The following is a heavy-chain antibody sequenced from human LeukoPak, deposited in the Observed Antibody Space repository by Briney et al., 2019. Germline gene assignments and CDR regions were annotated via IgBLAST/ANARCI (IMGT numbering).Heavy chain of an antibody. J-gene: IGHJ5*02. CDR2: IRWNSGSI. Sequence: GGSLRLSCAASGFTFDDYAMHWVRQAPGKGLEWVSGIRWNSGSIGYADSVKGRFTISRDNAKNSLYLQMNSLRAEDTALYYCAKDMYYDILGWFDPWGQGTLVTVSS. CDR1: GFTFDDYA. D-gene: IGHD3-9*01. CDR3: AKDMYYDILGWFDP. V-gene: IGHV3-9*01.